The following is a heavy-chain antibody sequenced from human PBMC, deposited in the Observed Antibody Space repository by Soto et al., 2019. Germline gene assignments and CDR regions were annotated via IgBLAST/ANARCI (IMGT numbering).Heavy chain of an antibody. D-gene: IGHD2-8*01. V-gene: IGHV5-10-1*01. Sequence: PGASLKISCKSSGYTFTSYWISWVRQMPGKGLEWMGRIDPSDSYTNYSPSFQGHVTISADKSISTIYLQLNSLKTEDTAVYYCTTGLRMVYTRFIPPFDYWGQGTLVTVSS. CDR1: GYTFTSYW. CDR3: TTGLRMVYTRFIPPFDY. J-gene: IGHJ4*02. CDR2: IDPSDSYT.